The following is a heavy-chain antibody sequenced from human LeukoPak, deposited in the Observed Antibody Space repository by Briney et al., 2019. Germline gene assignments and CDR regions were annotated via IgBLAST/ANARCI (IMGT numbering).Heavy chain of an antibody. CDR3: AKDYSRDGYYADTFHI. Sequence: GRSLRLSCEASGFTFSTYGMHWVRQAPGKGLEWVAVMWNDGSNKYYADSVKGRFTISRDNSKNTLYLQMNSLRVEDTAVYYCAKDYSRDGYYADTFHIWGQGTMVTVSS. D-gene: IGHD3-3*01. CDR1: GFTFSTYG. J-gene: IGHJ3*02. V-gene: IGHV3-33*06. CDR2: MWNDGSNK.